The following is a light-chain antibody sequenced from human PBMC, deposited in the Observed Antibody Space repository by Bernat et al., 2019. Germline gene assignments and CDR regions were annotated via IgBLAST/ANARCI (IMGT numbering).Light chain of an antibody. Sequence: DIQMTQSPSTLYASVGDRVTITCRASQSIRNWLAWYQQKPGKAPKALIYKASSLQSGVPSRFSGSGSGTEFTLTISSVQPDDFATHYCQQYSSYSRTFGQGTKVEIK. V-gene: IGKV1-5*03. CDR3: QQYSSYSRT. CDR2: KAS. J-gene: IGKJ1*01. CDR1: QSIRNW.